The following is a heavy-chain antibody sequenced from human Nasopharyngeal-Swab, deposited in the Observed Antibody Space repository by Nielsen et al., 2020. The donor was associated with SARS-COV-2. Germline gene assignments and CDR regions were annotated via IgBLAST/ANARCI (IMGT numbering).Heavy chain of an antibody. Sequence: ASVKVSCKASGYTFTGYYMHWVRQAPGQGLEWMGWINPNSGGTNYAQKFQGWVTMTRDTSISTAYMELSRLRSDDTAVYYCARDYHEGDILRVRPYAFDIWGQGTMVTVSS. CDR3: ARDYHEGDILRVRPYAFDI. CDR2: INPNSGGT. J-gene: IGHJ3*02. CDR1: GYTFTGYY. V-gene: IGHV1-2*04. D-gene: IGHD3-9*01.